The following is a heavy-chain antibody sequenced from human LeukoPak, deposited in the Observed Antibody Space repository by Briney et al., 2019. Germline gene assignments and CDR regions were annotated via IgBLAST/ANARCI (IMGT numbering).Heavy chain of an antibody. CDR3: ARVVGIDTMIVVVIGRGLYYFDY. CDR1: GYSISSGYY. J-gene: IGHJ4*02. Sequence: PSETLSLTCTVSGYSISSGYYWGWIRQPPGKGLEWIGSIYHSGSTYYNPSLKSRVTISVDTSKNQFSLKLSSVTAADTAVYYCARVVGIDTMIVVVIGRGLYYFDYWGQGTLVTVSS. V-gene: IGHV4-38-2*02. CDR2: IYHSGST. D-gene: IGHD3-22*01.